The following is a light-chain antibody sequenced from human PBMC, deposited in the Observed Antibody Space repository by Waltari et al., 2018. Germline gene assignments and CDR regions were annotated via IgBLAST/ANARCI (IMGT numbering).Light chain of an antibody. V-gene: IGKV3-11*01. J-gene: IGKJ1*01. CDR1: RSVIGY. CDR2: DAS. Sequence: EIVLTQSPATLPLSPGERDTHSRRTSRSVIGYLAWYQHKPGQAPRLLLSDASNRATGIPARFSGSGSETDFTLSINNLEPDDSATYYCQQRNDWPPTFGRGTKLE. CDR3: QQRNDWPPT.